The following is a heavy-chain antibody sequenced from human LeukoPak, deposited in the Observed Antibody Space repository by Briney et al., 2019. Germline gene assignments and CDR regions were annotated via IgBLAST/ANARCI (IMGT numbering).Heavy chain of an antibody. V-gene: IGHV4-38-2*02. CDR1: GYSISSGYY. CDR2: IYHSGST. Sequence: SETLSLTCTVTGYSISSGYYWGWIRQPPGKGLEWIGSIYHSGSTYYNPSLKSRVTISVDTSKNQFSLKLSSVTAADTAVYYCARGVVIAPQTFDYWGQGTLVTVSS. J-gene: IGHJ4*02. CDR3: ARGVVIAPQTFDY. D-gene: IGHD2-21*01.